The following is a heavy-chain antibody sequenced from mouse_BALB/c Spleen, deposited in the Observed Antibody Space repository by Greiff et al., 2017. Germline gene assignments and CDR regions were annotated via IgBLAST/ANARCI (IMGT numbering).Heavy chain of an antibody. D-gene: IGHD5-1*01. J-gene: IGHJ4*01. Sequence: EVKLQESGAELVKPGASVKLSCTASGFNIKDTYMHWVKQRPEQGLEWIGRIDPANGNTKYDPKFQGKATITADTSSNTAYLQLSSLTSEDTAVYYCARNLYYAMDYWGQGTSVTVSS. CDR1: GFNIKDTY. CDR2: IDPANGNT. V-gene: IGHV14-3*02. CDR3: ARNLYYAMDY.